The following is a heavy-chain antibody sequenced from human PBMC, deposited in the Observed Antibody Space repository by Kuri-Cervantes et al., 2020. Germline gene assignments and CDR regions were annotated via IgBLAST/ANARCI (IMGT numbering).Heavy chain of an antibody. Sequence: GSLRLSCAVYGGSFSYHWNWIRQPPGKGLEWIGEINHSGDTNYNPYLKSRVTISVDTSKNQFTLKLSSVTAADTAVYYCARGRDYYDSRGQELDYWGQGTLVTVSS. CDR2: INHSGDT. CDR3: ARGRDYYDSRGQELDY. J-gene: IGHJ4*02. V-gene: IGHV4-34*01. CDR1: GGSFSYH. D-gene: IGHD3-22*01.